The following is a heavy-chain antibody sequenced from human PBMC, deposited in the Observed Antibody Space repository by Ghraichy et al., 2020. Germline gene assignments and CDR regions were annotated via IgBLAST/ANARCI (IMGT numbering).Heavy chain of an antibody. CDR3: TRDQGFFED. D-gene: IGHD3-3*01. V-gene: IGHV3-7*01. J-gene: IGHJ4*02. CDR1: GFTFSKFW. CDR2: IEEDGSEK. Sequence: RGSLRLSCAASGFTFSKFWMTWVRQAPGKGLERVASIEEDGSEKHYVDSVKGRFTISRDNAKNSLYLQMNSLRAEDTAMYYCTRDQGFFEDWGQGTLVTVSS.